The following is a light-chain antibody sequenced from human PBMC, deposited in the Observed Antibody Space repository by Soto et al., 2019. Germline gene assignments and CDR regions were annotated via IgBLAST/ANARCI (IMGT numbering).Light chain of an antibody. CDR1: SSDIGGYDY. J-gene: IGLJ3*02. Sequence: QSVLTQPPSASGSPGQSVTISCTGTSSDIGGYDYVSWYQQHPGKAPKLIIYEVNKRPSGVPDRFSGSKSGNTASLTVSGLQAEDEADYYCSSYAGSNNVVFAGGTQLTVL. V-gene: IGLV2-8*01. CDR2: EVN. CDR3: SSYAGSNNVV.